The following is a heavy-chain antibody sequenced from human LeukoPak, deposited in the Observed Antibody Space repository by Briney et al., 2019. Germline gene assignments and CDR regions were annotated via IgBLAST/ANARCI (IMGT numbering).Heavy chain of an antibody. D-gene: IGHD3-16*01. J-gene: IGHJ4*02. CDR1: GGSISSYY. CDR3: ASSYVTPTRVDY. V-gene: IGHV4-59*08. Sequence: SETLSLTCTVSGGSISSYYWSWIRQPPGKGLEWIGYIYYSGSTNYNPSLKSRVTISVDTSKNQFSLKLSSVTAADTAVYYCASSYVTPTRVDYWGQGTLVTVSS. CDR2: IYYSGST.